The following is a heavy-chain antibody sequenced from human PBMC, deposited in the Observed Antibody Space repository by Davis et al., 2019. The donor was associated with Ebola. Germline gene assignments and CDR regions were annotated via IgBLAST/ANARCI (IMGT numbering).Heavy chain of an antibody. CDR3: ARGLLMVYATARWDFDY. CDR2: INAGNGNT. D-gene: IGHD2-8*01. Sequence: ASVKVSCKASGYTFKNYAISWVRQAPGQRLEWMGWINAGNGNTKYSQKFQGRVTITRDTSASTAYMELSSLRSEDTAVYYCARGLLMVYATARWDFDYWGQGTLVTVSS. V-gene: IGHV1-3*01. CDR1: GYTFKNYA. J-gene: IGHJ4*02.